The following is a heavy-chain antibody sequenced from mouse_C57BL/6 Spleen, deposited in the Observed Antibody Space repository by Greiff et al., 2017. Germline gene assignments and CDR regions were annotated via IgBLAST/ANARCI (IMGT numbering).Heavy chain of an antibody. Sequence: EVKVVESGGGLVKPGGSLKLSCAASGFTFSSYAMSWVRQTPEKRLEWVATISDGGSYTNYPDNVKGRFTISRDNAKNNLYLQMSHLKSEDTAMYYCARDKGNYVGLMDYWGQGTSVTVSS. CDR1: GFTFSSYA. CDR3: ARDKGNYVGLMDY. CDR2: ISDGGSYT. D-gene: IGHD2-1*01. J-gene: IGHJ4*01. V-gene: IGHV5-4*01.